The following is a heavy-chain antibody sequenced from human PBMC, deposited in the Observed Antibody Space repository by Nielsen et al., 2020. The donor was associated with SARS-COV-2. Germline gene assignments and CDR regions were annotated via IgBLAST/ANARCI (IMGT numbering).Heavy chain of an antibody. Sequence: ASVKVSCKTSGYTFTYYYIHWVRQAPGQGLEWMGRINPNSGGTNYAQKFQGRVTMTRDTSISTAYMELSRLRSDDTAVYYCARDGSIRGSYYYYYMDVWGKGTTVTVSS. CDR1: GYTFTYYY. V-gene: IGHV1-2*06. CDR3: ARDGSIRGSYYYYYMDV. J-gene: IGHJ6*03. CDR2: INPNSGGT. D-gene: IGHD3-10*01.